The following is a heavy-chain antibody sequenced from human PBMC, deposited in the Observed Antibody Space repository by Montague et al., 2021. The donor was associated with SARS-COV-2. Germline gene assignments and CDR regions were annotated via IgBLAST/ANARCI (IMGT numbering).Heavy chain of an antibody. D-gene: IGHD3-10*01. V-gene: IGHV4-30-2*01. CDR1: GGSISSGGYS. CDR3: ARGSMVRGGKVYYGVGV. CDR2: IYHSGST. J-gene: IGHJ6*02. Sequence: TLSLTCAVSGGSISSGGYSWNWIRQPPGKGLEWIGYIYHSGSTYYNPSLKSRVTISLDSSKNQFSLNLTSVTAADTAVYYCARGSMVRGGKVYYGVGVWSQGTTVTVSS.